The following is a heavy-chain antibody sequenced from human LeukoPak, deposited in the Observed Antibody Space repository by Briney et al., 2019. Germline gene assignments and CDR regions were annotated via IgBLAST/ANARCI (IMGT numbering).Heavy chain of an antibody. V-gene: IGHV3-23*01. Sequence: GGSLRLSCAASGFTFSSYGMHWVRQAPGKGLEWVSAISGSGGSTYYADSVKGRFTISRDNSKNTLYLQMNSLRAEDTAVYYCAKHDGSGSYYRFGYWGQGTLVTVPS. CDR2: ISGSGGST. CDR3: AKHDGSGSYYRFGY. CDR1: GFTFSSYG. D-gene: IGHD3-10*01. J-gene: IGHJ4*02.